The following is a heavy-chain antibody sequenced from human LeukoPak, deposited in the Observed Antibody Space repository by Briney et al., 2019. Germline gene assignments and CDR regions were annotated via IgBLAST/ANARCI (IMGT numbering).Heavy chain of an antibody. CDR1: GFTLSTYL. Sequence: GGSLRLSCAASGFTLSTYLMHWVRQAPGKGLVWVSRINTDGSITTYADSVKGRFTISRDNSKNTLYLQMNSLRAEDTAVYYCAAGSSGSFDYWGQGTLVTVSS. J-gene: IGHJ4*02. CDR2: INTDGSIT. CDR3: AAGSSGSFDY. V-gene: IGHV3-74*01. D-gene: IGHD3-22*01.